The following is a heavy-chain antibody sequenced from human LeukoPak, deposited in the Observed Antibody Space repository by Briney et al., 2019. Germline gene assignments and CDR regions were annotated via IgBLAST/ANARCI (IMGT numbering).Heavy chain of an antibody. CDR1: GYTFTGYY. CDR2: INPNSGGT. CDR3: ASNIAAAGRVGFDY. Sequence: ASVKVSCKASGYTFTGYYMHWVRQAPGQGPEWMGWINPNSGGTNYAQKFQGRVTITTDESTSTAYMELSSLRSEDTAVYYCASNIAAAGRVGFDYWGQGTLVTVSS. D-gene: IGHD6-13*01. V-gene: IGHV1-2*02. J-gene: IGHJ4*02.